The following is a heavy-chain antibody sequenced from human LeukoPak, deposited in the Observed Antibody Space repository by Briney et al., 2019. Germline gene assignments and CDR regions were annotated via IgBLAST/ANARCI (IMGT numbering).Heavy chain of an antibody. V-gene: IGHV1-69*06. D-gene: IGHD3-16*01. CDR2: IIPIFGTA. J-gene: IGHJ4*02. CDR1: GGTFSSYA. Sequence: GASVKVSCKASGGTFSSYAISWVRQAPGQGLEWMGGIIPIFGTANYAQKFQGRVTITADKSTSTAYMELSSLRSEDTAVYYCARGRSGGEPLYYFDYWGQGTLVTVPS. CDR3: ARGRSGGEPLYYFDY.